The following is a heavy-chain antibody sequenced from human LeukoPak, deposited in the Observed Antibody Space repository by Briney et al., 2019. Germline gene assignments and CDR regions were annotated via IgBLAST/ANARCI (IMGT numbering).Heavy chain of an antibody. CDR2: IVVGSGNT. CDR3: AAGELYYYYGMDV. CDR1: GFTFTSSA. Sequence: ASVTVSCKASGFTFTSSAIQWVRQARGQRLEWIGWIVVGSGNTNYAQKFQERVTITRDMSTSTAYMELSSLRSEDTAVYYCAAGELYYYYGMDVWGQGTTVTVSS. J-gene: IGHJ6*02. V-gene: IGHV1-58*02. D-gene: IGHD1-26*01.